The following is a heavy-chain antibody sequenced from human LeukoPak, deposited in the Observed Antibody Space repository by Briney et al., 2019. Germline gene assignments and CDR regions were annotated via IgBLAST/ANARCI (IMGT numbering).Heavy chain of an antibody. V-gene: IGHV3-23*01. CDR1: GFSFSSYG. D-gene: IGHD3-22*01. CDR3: AKSSYYDSSGYYREYYFDH. CDR2: ISGGGGST. J-gene: IGHJ4*02. Sequence: GGSLRLSCAASGFSFSSYGMTWVRQAPGKGLEWVSSISGGGGSTNSADSVKGRFTISRDNSKNTLYLQMNSLRAEDAAVYYCAKSSYYDSSGYYREYYFDHWGQGTLVTVSS.